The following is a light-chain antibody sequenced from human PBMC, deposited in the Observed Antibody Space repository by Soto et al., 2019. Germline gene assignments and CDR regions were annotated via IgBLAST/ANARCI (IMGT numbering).Light chain of an antibody. V-gene: IGKV3-20*01. J-gene: IGKJ1*01. CDR3: QHYGSSPRT. CDR1: QGITTNT. CDR2: GAS. Sequence: EIGWPQSPGTLPFFPGERATLSGRPSQGITTNTLAWYQQKPGQVPRLLLYGASTRPTGIPDRFSGSGSGTDFTLTITRLEPDDFAVYYCQHYGSSPRTFGQGTKVEIK.